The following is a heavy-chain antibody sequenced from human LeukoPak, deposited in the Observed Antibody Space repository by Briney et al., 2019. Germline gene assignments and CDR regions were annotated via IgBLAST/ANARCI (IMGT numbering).Heavy chain of an antibody. Sequence: SETLSLTCTVSGGSISTYYWSWIRQPPGKRLEWIGYIYPSGITNYNPSLKSRVTMSVDTSRNQFSLKLSSVTAADTAVYYCARSYSSGWSDYWGQGALVTVSS. D-gene: IGHD6-19*01. CDR1: GGSISTYY. J-gene: IGHJ4*02. V-gene: IGHV4-4*09. CDR2: IYPSGIT. CDR3: ARSYSSGWSDY.